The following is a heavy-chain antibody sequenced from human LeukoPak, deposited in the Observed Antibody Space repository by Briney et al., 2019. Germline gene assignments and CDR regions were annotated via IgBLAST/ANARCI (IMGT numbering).Heavy chain of an antibody. CDR1: GFTFSNYS. Sequence: PGGSLRLSCAASGFTFSNYSMNWVRQAPGKGLEWVSSISSSSSYIYYADSVKGRFTISRDNAKNSLYLQMNSLRAEDTAVYYCARDPNGNKPFDYWGQGTLVTVSS. D-gene: IGHD1-26*01. CDR3: ARDPNGNKPFDY. V-gene: IGHV3-21*01. J-gene: IGHJ4*02. CDR2: ISSSSSYI.